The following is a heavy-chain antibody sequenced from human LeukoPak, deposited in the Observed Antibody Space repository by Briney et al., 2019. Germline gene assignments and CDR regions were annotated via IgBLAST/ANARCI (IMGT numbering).Heavy chain of an antibody. Sequence: GGSLRLSCAASGFNFSSYWMSWVRQAPGKGLEWVANIEEDGSEKYYVDSVKGRFTISRDNAKNSLYMQMNSLRAEDTAVYYSAREGGDIADTGFDYWGQGTLVTVSS. CDR2: IEEDGSEK. CDR3: AREGGDIADTGFDY. D-gene: IGHD2-15*01. J-gene: IGHJ4*02. CDR1: GFNFSSYW. V-gene: IGHV3-7*01.